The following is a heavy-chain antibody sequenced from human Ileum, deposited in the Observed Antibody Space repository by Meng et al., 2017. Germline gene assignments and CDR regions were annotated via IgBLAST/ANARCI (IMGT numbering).Heavy chain of an antibody. V-gene: IGHV1-8*02. J-gene: IGHJ5*02. CDR3: ARVVSSGTFGDWFDP. D-gene: IGHD3-10*01. Sequence: QVHLVQSGAEVKKPGASVKVSCKASGYTFTGYHMHWLRQAPGQGLEWMGWMSPNSGNTGYSQNFQGRVTLTRSTPLRTVYMELSSLQSEDTAVYYCARVVSSGTFGDWFDPWGQGTLVTVSS. CDR1: GYTFTGYH. CDR2: MSPNSGNT.